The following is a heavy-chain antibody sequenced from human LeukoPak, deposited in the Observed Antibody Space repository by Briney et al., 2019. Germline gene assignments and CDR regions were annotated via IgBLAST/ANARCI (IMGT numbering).Heavy chain of an antibody. CDR1: GFTFSSYG. CDR2: ISYDGSNK. Sequence: PGRSLRLSCAASGFTFSSYGMHWVRQAPGEGLEWVAVISYDGSNKYYADSVKGRFTISRDNSKNTLYLQMNSLRAEDTAVYYCAKDIVVVPAAMPLPLDYWGQGTLVTVSS. V-gene: IGHV3-30*18. CDR3: AKDIVVVPAAMPLPLDY. D-gene: IGHD2-2*01. J-gene: IGHJ4*02.